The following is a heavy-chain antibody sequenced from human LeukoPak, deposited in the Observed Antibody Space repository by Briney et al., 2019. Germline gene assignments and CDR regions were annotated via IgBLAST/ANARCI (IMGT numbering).Heavy chain of an antibody. CDR2: ISSSSSYI. Sequence: KPGGSLRLSCAASGFTFSSYGMNWVRQAPGKGLEWVSSISSSSSYIYYADSVKGRFTISRDNAKNSLYLQMNSLRAEDTAVYYCARDGYSSSSTYYYYYYMDVWGKGTTVTVSS. D-gene: IGHD6-6*01. V-gene: IGHV3-21*01. CDR3: ARDGYSSSSTYYYYYYMDV. CDR1: GFTFSSYG. J-gene: IGHJ6*03.